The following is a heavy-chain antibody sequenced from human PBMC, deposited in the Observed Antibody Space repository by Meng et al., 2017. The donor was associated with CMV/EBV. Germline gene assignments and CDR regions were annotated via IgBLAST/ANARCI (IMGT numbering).Heavy chain of an antibody. J-gene: IGHJ6*02. D-gene: IGHD3-22*01. CDR1: GYSFTSYW. CDR2: IYPGDSDT. Sequence: GESLKISCKGSGYSFTSYWIGWVRQMPGKGLEWVGIIYPGDSDTRYSPSFQGQVTISADKSISTAYLQWSSLKASDTAMYYCATTLDYYDSSGYPLYYYYGMDVWGQGTTVTVSS. V-gene: IGHV5-51*01. CDR3: ATTLDYYDSSGYPLYYYYGMDV.